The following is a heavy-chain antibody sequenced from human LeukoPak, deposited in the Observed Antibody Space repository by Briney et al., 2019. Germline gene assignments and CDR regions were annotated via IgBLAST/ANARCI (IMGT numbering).Heavy chain of an antibody. V-gene: IGHV4-31*03. D-gene: IGHD4-11*01. Sequence: TLSLTCTVSGGSISSGGYYWSWIRQHPGKGLEWIGYIYYSASTHYNPSLKTRVTISVDTSKNQFSLKLSSVTAADTAVYYCARGGDYSNSPWKWFGPWGQGTLVTVSS. CDR3: ARGGDYSNSPWKWFGP. CDR1: GGSISSGGYY. J-gene: IGHJ5*02. CDR2: IYYSAST.